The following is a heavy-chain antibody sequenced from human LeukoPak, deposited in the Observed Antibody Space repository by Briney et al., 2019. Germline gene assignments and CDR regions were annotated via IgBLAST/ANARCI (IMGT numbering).Heavy chain of an antibody. CDR1: GGTFTSSP. D-gene: IGHD6-13*01. CDR3: ASSNPRFLWYSHLES. Sequence: GSSLRLSCAASGGTFTSSPMHWVRQAPGKGLGWGAVISYDGGDKYSADSVKGRFTVSRDNSKNTLSLQMNSLRPEDTAVYYCASSNPRFLWYSHLESWGQGTLVTVSS. V-gene: IGHV3-30*04. J-gene: IGHJ5*02. CDR2: ISYDGGDK.